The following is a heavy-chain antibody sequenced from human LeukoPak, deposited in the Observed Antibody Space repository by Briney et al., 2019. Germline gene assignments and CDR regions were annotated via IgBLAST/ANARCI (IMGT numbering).Heavy chain of an antibody. J-gene: IGHJ4*02. V-gene: IGHV4-59*01. D-gene: IGHD5-24*01. Sequence: SETLSLTCTVSAGSISGNYWSWIRQPPGKGLEWIGYISDRGTTRYNPSLKSRVTISVDTSKNQFSLKMTSVTTADTAIYYCAREGDGYNGPLHDWGQGTLVIVSS. CDR3: AREGDGYNGPLHD. CDR2: ISDRGTT. CDR1: AGSISGNY.